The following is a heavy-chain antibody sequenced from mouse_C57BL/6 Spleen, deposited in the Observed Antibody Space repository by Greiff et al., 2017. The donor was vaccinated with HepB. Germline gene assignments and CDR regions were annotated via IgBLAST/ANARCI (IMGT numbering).Heavy chain of an antibody. V-gene: IGHV1-61*01. CDR1: GYTFTSYW. CDR3: ARRSYDGYPFDY. D-gene: IGHD2-3*01. CDR2: IYPSDSET. Sequence: QVQLKQPGAELVRPGSSVKLSCKASGYTFTSYWMDWVKQRPGQGLEWIGNIYPSDSETHYNQKFKDKVTLTVDKSSSTAYMQLSSLTSEDSAVYYCARRSYDGYPFDYWGQGTTLTVSS. J-gene: IGHJ2*01.